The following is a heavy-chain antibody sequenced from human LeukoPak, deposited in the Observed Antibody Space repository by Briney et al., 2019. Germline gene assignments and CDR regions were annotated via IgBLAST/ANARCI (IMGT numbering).Heavy chain of an antibody. V-gene: IGHV3-21*01. CDR2: ISSSSSYI. CDR1: GFTFSNYS. CDR3: ARSATGLFSDY. Sequence: GGSLRLSCAASGFTFSNYSMNWVRQAPGKGLEWVSSISSSSSYIYYADSVKGRFTISRDNAKNSLYLQMNSLRAEDTAVYYCARSATGLFSDYWGQGTLVSVSS. J-gene: IGHJ4*02. D-gene: IGHD3-22*01.